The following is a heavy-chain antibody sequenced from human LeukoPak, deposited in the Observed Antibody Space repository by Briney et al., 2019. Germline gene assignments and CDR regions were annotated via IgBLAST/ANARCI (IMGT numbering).Heavy chain of an antibody. CDR3: ARGLMTPNTFCDL. CDR2: LWYDGRNK. D-gene: IGHD2-8*01. Sequence: GGSLRLSCAPSGFTFRNYSMHWVRQAPGKGLEWVSALWYDGRNKAYADSVKGRFTISRDNSKNMLYLQMNSLRAEDTAVYYCARGLMTPNTFCDLWGQGTLVTVSS. J-gene: IGHJ4*02. V-gene: IGHV3-33*01. CDR1: GFTFRNYS.